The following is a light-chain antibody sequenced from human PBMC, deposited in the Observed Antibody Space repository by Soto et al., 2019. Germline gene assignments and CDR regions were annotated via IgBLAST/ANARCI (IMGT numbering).Light chain of an antibody. CDR2: GAS. CDR1: QSVIRY. V-gene: IGKV3D-15*01. Sequence: EIVLTQSPATLSLSPGERATLSCRASQSVIRYLAWYQQRPGQAPRLLIYGASNRATGIPDRFSGSGSGTEFTLTISSLQSEDFAVYYCQQYNNWPTWTFGQGTKVDIK. J-gene: IGKJ1*01. CDR3: QQYNNWPTWT.